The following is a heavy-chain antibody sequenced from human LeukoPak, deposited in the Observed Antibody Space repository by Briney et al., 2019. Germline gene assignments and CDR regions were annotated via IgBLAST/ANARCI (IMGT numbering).Heavy chain of an antibody. Sequence: SETLSLTCTVSGGSMSNYYWSWIRQPAGKGLEWIGRIYTSGSTNYNPSLKSRVTMSVDTSKNQFSLKLSSVTAADTAVYYCARDFTMVRGARGLNWFDPWGQGTLVTVSS. CDR1: GGSMSNYY. CDR3: ARDFTMVRGARGLNWFDP. J-gene: IGHJ5*02. V-gene: IGHV4-4*07. CDR2: IYTSGST. D-gene: IGHD3-10*01.